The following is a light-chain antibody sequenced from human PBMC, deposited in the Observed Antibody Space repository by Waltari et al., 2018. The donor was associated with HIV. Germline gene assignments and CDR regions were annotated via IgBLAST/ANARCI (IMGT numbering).Light chain of an antibody. Sequence: DIVMTQSPDALAVSLGERATINCQSSQSVLYSSNNKNYLACDQQKPGQPPKLLIYWASTRESGVPDRFSGSGSGTDFTLTISSLQAEDVAVYYCQQYYSTPRTFGQGTKVEIK. CDR1: QSVLYSSNNKNY. CDR3: QQYYSTPRT. V-gene: IGKV4-1*01. CDR2: WAS. J-gene: IGKJ1*01.